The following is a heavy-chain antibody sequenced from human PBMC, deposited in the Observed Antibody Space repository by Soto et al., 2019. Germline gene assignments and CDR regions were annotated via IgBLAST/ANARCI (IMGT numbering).Heavy chain of an antibody. Sequence: VGSLRLSCASSVFTFSSYWMHWVRQVPGKGLVWVSRINGDGSSTSYADSVKGRFTISRDNAKNTLYLQMNSLRAEDTAVYYCARDHSYSPDILGPGTRVSVSS. CDR1: VFTFSSYW. V-gene: IGHV3-74*01. D-gene: IGHD2-21*01. CDR3: ARDHSYSPDI. J-gene: IGHJ6*01. CDR2: INGDGSST.